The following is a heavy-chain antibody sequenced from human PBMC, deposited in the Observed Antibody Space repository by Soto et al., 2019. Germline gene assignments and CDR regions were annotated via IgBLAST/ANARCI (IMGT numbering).Heavy chain of an antibody. Sequence: PGGSLRLSCAASGFTFGNYWMTWVRQAPGKGLEWVANINQDGSEKYFVDSVKGRFTISRDNAKNSLYLQMNSLRAEDTAVYNCARVPKGGYYTDVWGKGTTVTVSS. CDR2: INQDGSEK. CDR1: GFTFGNYW. J-gene: IGHJ6*03. CDR3: ARVPKGGYYTDV. V-gene: IGHV3-7*04. D-gene: IGHD1-26*01.